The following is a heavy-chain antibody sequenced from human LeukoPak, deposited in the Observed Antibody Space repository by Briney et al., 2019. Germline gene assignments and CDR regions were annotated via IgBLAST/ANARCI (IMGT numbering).Heavy chain of an antibody. CDR3: ARQEMSDY. CDR1: GFTVSSNY. J-gene: IGHJ4*02. V-gene: IGHV3-11*01. Sequence: GGSLTLSCAASGFTVSSNYMSWVRQAPGKGLEWVSYISSSGSTIFYADSVKGRFTISRDNAKNSLYLQMNSLRAEDTAMYYCARQEMSDYWGQGTLVTVSS. D-gene: IGHD5-24*01. CDR2: ISSSGSTI.